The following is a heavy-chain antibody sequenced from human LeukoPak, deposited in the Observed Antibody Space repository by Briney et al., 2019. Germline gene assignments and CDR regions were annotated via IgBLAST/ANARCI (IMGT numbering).Heavy chain of an antibody. J-gene: IGHJ6*03. CDR3: AKDGLNNSWYYYYYYIDV. V-gene: IGHV3-23*01. CDR1: GFTFSNYA. D-gene: IGHD6-13*01. Sequence: GGSLGLSCAASGFTFSNYAMTWVRQAPGKGLEWVSAISGSGGSTYYADSVRGRFTISRDNSKNTLSLQMNSLRAEDTAVYYCAKDGLNNSWYYYYYYIDVWGGGTTVTVSS. CDR2: ISGSGGST.